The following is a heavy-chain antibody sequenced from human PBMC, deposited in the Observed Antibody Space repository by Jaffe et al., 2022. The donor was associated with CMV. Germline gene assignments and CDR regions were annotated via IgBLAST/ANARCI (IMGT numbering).Heavy chain of an antibody. V-gene: IGHV3-33*01. CDR2: IWYDGSNK. D-gene: IGHD6-19*01. Sequence: QVQLVESGGGVVQPGRSLRLSCAASGFTFSSYGMHWVRQAPGKGLEWVAVIWYDGSNKYYADSVKGRFTISRDNSKNTLYLQMNSLRAEDTAVYYCAREGPLGSGSNDAFDIWGQGTMVTVSS. J-gene: IGHJ3*02. CDR3: AREGPLGSGSNDAFDI. CDR1: GFTFSSYG.